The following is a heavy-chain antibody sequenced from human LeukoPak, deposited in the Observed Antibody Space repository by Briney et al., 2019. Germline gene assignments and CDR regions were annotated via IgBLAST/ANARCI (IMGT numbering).Heavy chain of an antibody. CDR3: ATLAASGSRRADY. D-gene: IGHD1-26*01. CDR1: GGSISSGSYY. CDR2: IYTSGST. J-gene: IGHJ4*02. Sequence: SETLSLTCTVSGGSISSGSYYWSWIRQPAGKGLEWIGRIYTSGSTNYNPSLKSRVTISVDTSKNQFSLKLSSVTAADTAVYYCATLAASGSRRADYWGQGTLVTASS. V-gene: IGHV4-61*02.